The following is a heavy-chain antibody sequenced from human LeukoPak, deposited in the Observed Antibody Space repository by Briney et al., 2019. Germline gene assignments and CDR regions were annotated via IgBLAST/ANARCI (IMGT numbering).Heavy chain of an antibody. V-gene: IGHV4-59*08. Sequence: SETLSLTCTVSGGSISSYYWSWIRQPPGKGLEWIGYIYYSGSTDYNPSLKSRVTISVDTSKNQFSLKLSSVTAADTAVYYCARHTRAADWYFDLWGRGTLVTVSS. J-gene: IGHJ2*01. CDR2: IYYSGST. CDR3: ARHTRAADWYFDL. D-gene: IGHD6-25*01. CDR1: GGSISSYY.